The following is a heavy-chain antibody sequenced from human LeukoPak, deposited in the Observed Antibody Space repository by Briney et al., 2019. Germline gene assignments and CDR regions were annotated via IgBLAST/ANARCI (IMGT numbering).Heavy chain of an antibody. CDR1: GFTFSSYA. V-gene: IGHV3-23*01. D-gene: IGHD6-19*01. CDR2: ISGSGGST. J-gene: IGHJ4*02. CDR3: AKVPFSSGWYGRSFFDY. Sequence: PGGSLRLSCAASGFTFSSYAMSWVRQAPGKGLEWVSAISGSGGSTYYADSVKGRFTISGDNSKNTLYPQMNSLRAEDTAVYYCAKVPFSSGWYGRSFFDYWGQGTWSPSPQ.